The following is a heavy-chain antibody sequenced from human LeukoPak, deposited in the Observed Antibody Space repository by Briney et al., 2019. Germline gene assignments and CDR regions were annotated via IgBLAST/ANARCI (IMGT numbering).Heavy chain of an antibody. Sequence: GGSLRLSCAASGFTFDDYAMHWVRQAPGKGLEWVSGISWNSGSIGYADSVKGRFTISRDNAKNSLYLQMNSLRAEDMALYYCAKANWDRDAFDIWGQGTMVTVSS. D-gene: IGHD7-27*01. J-gene: IGHJ3*02. CDR2: ISWNSGSI. CDR1: GFTFDDYA. CDR3: AKANWDRDAFDI. V-gene: IGHV3-9*03.